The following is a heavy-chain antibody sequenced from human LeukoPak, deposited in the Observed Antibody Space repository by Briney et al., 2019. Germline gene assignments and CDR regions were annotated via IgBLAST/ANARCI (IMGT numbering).Heavy chain of an antibody. CDR2: IRSKANSYAT. CDR3: ARKNYAGAAAGTTDFDY. D-gene: IGHD6-13*01. J-gene: IGHJ4*02. V-gene: IGHV3-73*01. CDR1: GFTFSGSA. Sequence: PGGSLRLSCAASGFTFSGSAMHWVRRASGKGLEWVGRIRSKANSYATAYAASVKGRFTISRDDSKNTAYLQMNSLRAEDTAVYYCARKNYAGAAAGTTDFDYWGRGTLVSVSS.